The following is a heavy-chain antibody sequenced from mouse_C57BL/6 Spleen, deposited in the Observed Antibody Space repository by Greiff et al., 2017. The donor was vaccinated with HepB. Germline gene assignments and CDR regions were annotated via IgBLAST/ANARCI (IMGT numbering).Heavy chain of an antibody. J-gene: IGHJ4*01. V-gene: IGHV1-64*01. Sequence: VQLQQPGAELVKPGASVKLSCKASGYTFTSYWMHWVKQRPGQGLEWIGMIHPNSGSTNYNEKFKSKATLTVDKSSSTAYMQLSSLTSEDSAVYYCARYGVTTVVAHYYAMDYWGQGTSVTVSS. CDR3: ARYGVTTVVAHYYAMDY. D-gene: IGHD1-1*01. CDR1: GYTFTSYW. CDR2: IHPNSGST.